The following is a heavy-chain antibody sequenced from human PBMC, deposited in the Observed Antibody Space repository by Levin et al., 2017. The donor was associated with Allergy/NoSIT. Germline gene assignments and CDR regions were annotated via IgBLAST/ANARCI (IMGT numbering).Heavy chain of an antibody. J-gene: IGHJ5*02. CDR3: ARAGSSSWYNGWFDP. CDR2: MNPNSGNT. Sequence: ASVKVSCKASGYSFTSYEITWVRQAAGQGFEWMGWMNPNSGNTGYAQKFQGRVTMTTNTSISTVYMELSSLTSEDTAMYYCARAGSSSWYNGWFDPWGQGTLVTVSS. D-gene: IGHD6-13*01. CDR1: GYSFTSYE. V-gene: IGHV1-8*01.